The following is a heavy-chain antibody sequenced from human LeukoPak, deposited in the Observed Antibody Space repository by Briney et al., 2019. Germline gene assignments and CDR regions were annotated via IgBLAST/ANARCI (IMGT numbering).Heavy chain of an antibody. CDR1: GGSFSGYY. D-gene: IGHD5-18*01. CDR2: INHSGST. J-gene: IGHJ4*02. V-gene: IGHV4-34*01. Sequence: SETLSLTCAVYGGSFSGYYWSWIRQPPGKGLAWIGEINHSGSTNYNPSLKSRVTISVDTSKNQFSLKLSSVTAADTAVYYCARGGRGYSYGERVPNWGQGTLVTVSS. CDR3: ARGGRGYSYGERVPN.